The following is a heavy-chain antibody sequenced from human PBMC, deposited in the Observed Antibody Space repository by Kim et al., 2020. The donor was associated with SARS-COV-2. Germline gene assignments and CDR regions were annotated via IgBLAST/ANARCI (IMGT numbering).Heavy chain of an antibody. CDR2: INPSGGST. J-gene: IGHJ5*02. V-gene: IGHV1-46*01. CDR1: GYTFTSYY. Sequence: ASVKVSCKASGYTFTSYYMHWVRQAPGQGLEWMGIINPSGGSTSYAQKFQGRVTMTRDTSTSTVYMELSSLRSEDTAVYYCARAEDIVATIHGGRWFDPWGQGTLVTFSS. CDR3: ARAEDIVATIHGGRWFDP. D-gene: IGHD5-12*01.